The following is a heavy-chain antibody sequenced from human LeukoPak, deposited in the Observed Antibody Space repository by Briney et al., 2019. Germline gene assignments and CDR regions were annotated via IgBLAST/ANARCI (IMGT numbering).Heavy chain of an antibody. CDR2: IYYSGST. Sequence: SETLSRTCTVSGGSISSSSYYWGWIRQPPGKGLEWIGSIYYSGSTYYNPSLKSRVTISVDTSKNQFSLKLSSVTAADTAVYYCAGSLVGTVVPAAIEAPGQKAFDYWGQGTLITVSS. V-gene: IGHV4-39*01. CDR3: AGSLVGTVVPAAIEAPGQKAFDY. D-gene: IGHD2-2*02. J-gene: IGHJ4*02. CDR1: GGSISSSSYY.